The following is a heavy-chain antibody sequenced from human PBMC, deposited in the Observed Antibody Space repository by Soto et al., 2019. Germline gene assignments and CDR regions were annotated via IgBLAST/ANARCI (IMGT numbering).Heavy chain of an antibody. CDR1: GGSISSYY. J-gene: IGHJ4*02. CDR3: ARHGSPPRYCSSTSCYTFDY. D-gene: IGHD2-2*02. CDR2: IYYSGST. V-gene: IGHV4-59*08. Sequence: PSETLSLTCTVSGGSISSYYWSRIRQPPGKGLEWIGYIYYSGSTNYNPSLKSRVTISVDTSKNQFSLKLSSVTAADTAVYYCARHGSPPRYCSSTSCYTFDYWGQGTLVTVSS.